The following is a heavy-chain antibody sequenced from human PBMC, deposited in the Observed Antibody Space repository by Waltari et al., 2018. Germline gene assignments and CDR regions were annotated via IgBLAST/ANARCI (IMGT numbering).Heavy chain of an antibody. V-gene: IGHV4-39*01. CDR3: ARHGPTTAIDNWFDS. J-gene: IGHJ5*01. D-gene: IGHD4-17*01. CDR2: LYFSGST. Sequence: QLHLQESAPRLVKVSATLSLTCTVSGGPLHSRPYFWGWIRQPPGRGLEWIGSLYFSGSTYYNASLKGRVTLSVDTSKNQFALKLTSVTVADTAVYYCARHGPTTAIDNWFDSWGQGTLVTVSS. CDR1: GGPLHSRPYF.